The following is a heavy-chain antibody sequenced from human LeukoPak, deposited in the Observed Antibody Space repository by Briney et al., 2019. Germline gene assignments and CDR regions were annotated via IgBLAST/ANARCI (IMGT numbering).Heavy chain of an antibody. CDR2: ISYDGSNK. D-gene: IGHD6-19*01. CDR1: GFTFSSYG. CDR3: AKDVEQWLVGAAFDI. Sequence: GGSLRLSCAASGFTFSSYGMPWVRQAPGKGLEWVAVISYDGSNKYYADSVKGRFTISRDNSKNTLYLQMNSLRAEDTAVYYCAKDVEQWLVGAAFDIWGQGTMVTVSS. J-gene: IGHJ3*02. V-gene: IGHV3-30*18.